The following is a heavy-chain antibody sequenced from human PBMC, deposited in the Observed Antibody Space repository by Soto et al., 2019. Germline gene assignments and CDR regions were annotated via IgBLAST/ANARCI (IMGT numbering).Heavy chain of an antibody. V-gene: IGHV3-23*01. J-gene: IGHJ4*02. CDR2: ISGSGGST. CDR1: GFTFSSYA. D-gene: IGHD3-3*01. CDR3: AKTNAYYDFWSGYYFFDY. Sequence: EGSLRLSCAASGFTFSSYAMSWVRQAPGKGLEWVSAISGSGGSTYYADSVKGRFTISRDNSKNTLYLQMNSLRAEDTAVYYCAKTNAYYDFWSGYYFFDYWGQGTQVTVSS.